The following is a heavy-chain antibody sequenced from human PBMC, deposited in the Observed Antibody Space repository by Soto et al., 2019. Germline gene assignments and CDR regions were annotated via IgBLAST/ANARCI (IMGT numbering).Heavy chain of an antibody. J-gene: IGHJ3*01. Sequence: EVQLVESEGGLVQPGGSLRLSCAASGFTFSYYWMHWVRQAPGQGLVWVSRIHSAGSSTTYADSVKRRFTISRDNAKNTLYLQMNSLRAEDTAVYYCARGDKGAFDLWCQGTIVTVSS. CDR3: ARGDKGAFDL. CDR2: IHSAGSST. D-gene: IGHD2-21*02. CDR1: GFTFSYYW. V-gene: IGHV3-74*01.